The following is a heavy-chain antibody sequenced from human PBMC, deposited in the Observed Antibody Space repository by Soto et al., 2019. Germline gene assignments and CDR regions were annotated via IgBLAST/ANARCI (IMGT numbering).Heavy chain of an antibody. Sequence: TGGSLRLSCAVSGFNFSSYAMSWVRQAPGKGLEWVSAISGSGGSTYYADSVKGRFTISRDNSKNTLYLQMNSLRAEDTAVYYCAKDPGILTGFGFDYWGQGTLVTVSS. CDR1: GFNFSSYA. V-gene: IGHV3-23*01. J-gene: IGHJ4*02. CDR3: AKDPGILTGFGFDY. CDR2: ISGSGGST. D-gene: IGHD3-9*01.